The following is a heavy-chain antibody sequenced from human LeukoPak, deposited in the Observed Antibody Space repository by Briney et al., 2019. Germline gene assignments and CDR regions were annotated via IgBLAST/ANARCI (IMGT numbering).Heavy chain of an antibody. CDR1: GGSFSGYY. J-gene: IGHJ5*02. CDR2: INHSGST. CDR3: AREYGGPRKTSSGWYSNWFDP. Sequence: PSETLSLTCAVYGGSFSGYYWSWIRQPPGKGLEWIGEINHSGSTNYNPSLKSRVTISVDTSKNQFSLKLSSVTAADTAVYYCAREYGGPRKTSSGWYSNWFDPWGRGTLVTVSS. D-gene: IGHD6-19*01. V-gene: IGHV4-34*01.